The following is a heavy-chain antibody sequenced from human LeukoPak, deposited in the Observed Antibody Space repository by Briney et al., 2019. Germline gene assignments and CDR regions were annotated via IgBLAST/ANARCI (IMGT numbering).Heavy chain of an antibody. J-gene: IGHJ4*02. CDR3: ARVSSGSGTN. CDR2: IYYSGST. V-gene: IGHV4-30-4*01. D-gene: IGHD3-10*01. CDR1: GGSISSGDNY. Sequence: PSQTLSLTCTVSGGSISSGDNYWSWIRQPPGKGLEWIGYIYYSGSTYYNPSLKSRVTISVDTSKNQFSLKLTSVTAADTAVYHCARVSSGSGTNWGQGTLVTVSS.